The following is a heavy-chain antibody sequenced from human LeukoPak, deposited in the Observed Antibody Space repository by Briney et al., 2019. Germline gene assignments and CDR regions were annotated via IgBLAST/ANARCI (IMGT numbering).Heavy chain of an antibody. CDR1: GGSINGYY. J-gene: IGHJ4*02. CDR3: ARILAELTQ. Sequence: SETLSLTCSVSGGSINGYYWTWIRQPAGKGLEWIGRIYTSGSTNYNPSLKSRVTMSVDTSKNQFSLKLTSVTAADTAVYYCARILAELTQWGQGSPVTVSS. V-gene: IGHV4-4*07. CDR2: IYTSGST. D-gene: IGHD3-10*01.